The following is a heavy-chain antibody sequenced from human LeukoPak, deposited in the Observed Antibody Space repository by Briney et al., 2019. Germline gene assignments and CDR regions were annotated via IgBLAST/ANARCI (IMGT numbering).Heavy chain of an antibody. CDR2: IYSGGST. V-gene: IGHV3-66*01. CDR1: GFTVSSNY. Sequence: GGSLRLSCAASGFTVSSNYMSWVRQAPGKGLEWVSVIYSGGSTYYADSVKGRFTISRDNSKNTLYLQMNSLRAEDTAVYYCARDPVPLNDYGDYVVDGMDVWGQGTTVTVSS. CDR3: ARDPVPLNDYGDYVVDGMDV. D-gene: IGHD4-17*01. J-gene: IGHJ6*02.